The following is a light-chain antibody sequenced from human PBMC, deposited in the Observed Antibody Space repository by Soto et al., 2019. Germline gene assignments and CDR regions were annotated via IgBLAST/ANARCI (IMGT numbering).Light chain of an antibody. CDR1: QSVSRIF. V-gene: IGKV3-20*01. CDR2: GAS. CDR3: QQYGSSPRT. Sequence: EIVLTQSPGTLSLSPGERATLSCRASQSVSRIFLAWYQHKPGQAPRLLIYGASTRATGIPDRFSGSGSGTDFILTISRLEPEDFAVYYCQQYGSSPRTFGHGTRVEIK. J-gene: IGKJ1*01.